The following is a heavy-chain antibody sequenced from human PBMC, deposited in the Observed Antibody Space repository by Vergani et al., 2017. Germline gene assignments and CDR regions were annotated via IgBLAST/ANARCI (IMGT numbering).Heavy chain of an antibody. CDR2: VDPEDGET. Sequence: EVQLVQSGAEVKKPGATMKISCKVSGYTFTDHYMHWVEQAPGKGLEWMGLVDPEDGETIYAEKFKGRVTIAADTSTDNAHLELSSLGSEDTAVYYCTTPQTETTNRMEVWGQGTTVIVSS. D-gene: IGHD4-17*01. CDR3: TTPQTETTNRMEV. V-gene: IGHV1-69-2*01. CDR1: GYTFTDHY. J-gene: IGHJ6*02.